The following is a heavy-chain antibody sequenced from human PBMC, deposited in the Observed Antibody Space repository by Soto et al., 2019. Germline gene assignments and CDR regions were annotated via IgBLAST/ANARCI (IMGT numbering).Heavy chain of an antibody. CDR3: ARGEDTAMKIDY. Sequence: PSETLSRTWTVSGGSISSYYWSGIRQPPGKGLAWIWDIYYSGSTNYNPSLKSRVTISVDTSKNQFSLKLSSVTAADTAVYYCARGEDTAMKIDYWGQGTLVTVPQ. D-gene: IGHD5-18*01. CDR2: IYYSGST. V-gene: IGHV4-59*01. J-gene: IGHJ4*02. CDR1: GGSISSYY.